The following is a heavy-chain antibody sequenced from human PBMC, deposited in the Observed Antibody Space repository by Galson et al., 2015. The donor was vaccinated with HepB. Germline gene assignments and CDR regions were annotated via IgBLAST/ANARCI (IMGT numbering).Heavy chain of an antibody. CDR3: ARCSLIDY. Sequence: SVKVSCKASGYTFTSYGMSWVRQAPGQGLEWMGWISAYNGNTNYAQKFQGRVTMTTDTSTSTAYMELRSLRSYDTAVYYCARCSLIDYWGQGTLVTVSS. J-gene: IGHJ4*02. CDR2: ISAYNGNT. CDR1: GYTFTSYG. D-gene: IGHD6-13*01. V-gene: IGHV1-18*04.